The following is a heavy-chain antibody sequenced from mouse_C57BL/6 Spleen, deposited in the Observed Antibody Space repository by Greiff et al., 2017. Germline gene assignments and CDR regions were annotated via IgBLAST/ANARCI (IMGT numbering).Heavy chain of an antibody. V-gene: IGHV10-3*01. CDR3: VREYYGSSYGYFDV. Sequence: EVQLVESGGGLVQPKGSLKLSCAASGFTFNTYAMPWVRQAPGKGLEWVARIRSKSSNYATYYADSVKYRFTISRDDSQSMLYLQMNNLKTEDTAMYYCVREYYGSSYGYFDVWGTGTTVTVSS. D-gene: IGHD1-1*01. J-gene: IGHJ1*03. CDR1: GFTFNTYA. CDR2: IRSKSSNYAT.